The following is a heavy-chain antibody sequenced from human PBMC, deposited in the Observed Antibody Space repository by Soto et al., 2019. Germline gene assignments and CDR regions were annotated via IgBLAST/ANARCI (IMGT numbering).Heavy chain of an antibody. CDR3: ASSYCISTSCPPYYGTEV. V-gene: IGHV1-3*01. D-gene: IGHD2-2*01. J-gene: IGHJ6*02. CDR1: GYTFASYA. Sequence: ASVKVSCKASGYTFASYAMHCVRQAPGQRLEWMGWINAGNGNTKYSQKFQGRVTITRDTSASTAYMELSSLRSEDTAVYYCASSYCISTSCPPYYGTEVWGQGTTVTVSS. CDR2: INAGNGNT.